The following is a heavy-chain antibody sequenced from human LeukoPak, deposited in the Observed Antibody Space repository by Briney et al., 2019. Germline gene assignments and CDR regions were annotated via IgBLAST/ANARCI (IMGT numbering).Heavy chain of an antibody. CDR2: ISSSSSYI. CDR3: ARTLPAVI. J-gene: IGHJ4*02. Sequence: GGSLRLSCAASGFTLSSYSMNWVRQAPGPGLEWVSSISSSSSYIYYADEVKGRFTIPRDNAKNSLYLQMNSLRAEDTAVYDCARTLPAVIWGQGTLVTVSS. CDR1: GFTLSSYS. D-gene: IGHD2-2*01. V-gene: IGHV3-21*01.